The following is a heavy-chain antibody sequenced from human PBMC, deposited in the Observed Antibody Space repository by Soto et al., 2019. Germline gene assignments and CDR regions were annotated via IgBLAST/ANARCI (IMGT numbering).Heavy chain of an antibody. CDR3: ARYCSSTSCYVGENYYYMDV. CDR2: ISSSSSYI. CDR1: GFTFSSYS. J-gene: IGHJ6*03. V-gene: IGHV3-21*01. Sequence: GGSLRLSCAASGFTFSSYSMNWVRQAPGKGLEWVSSISSSSSYIYYADSVKGRFTISRDNAKNSLYLQMNSLRAEDTAVYYCARYCSSTSCYVGENYYYMDVWGKGTTVTVSS. D-gene: IGHD2-2*01.